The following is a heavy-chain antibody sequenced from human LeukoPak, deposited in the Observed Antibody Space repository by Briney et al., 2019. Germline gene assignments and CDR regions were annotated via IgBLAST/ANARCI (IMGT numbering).Heavy chain of an antibody. CDR1: GFSFSTYG. D-gene: IGHD4-23*01. J-gene: IGHJ4*02. CDR2: ISSRTTTI. V-gene: IGHV3-48*04. Sequence: GGSLRLSCVTSGFSFSTYGMNWVRQAPGKGLEWVSYISSRTTTIYYADSVKGRFTISRDNAKNSLYLQVNSLRAEDTAVYYCARVPGVTRYFDSWGQGILVTVSS. CDR3: ARVPGVTRYFDS.